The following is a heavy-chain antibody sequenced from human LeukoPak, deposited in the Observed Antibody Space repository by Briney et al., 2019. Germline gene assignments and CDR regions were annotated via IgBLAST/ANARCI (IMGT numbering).Heavy chain of an antibody. CDR2: ISYDGSNK. D-gene: IGHD6-13*01. V-gene: IGHV3-30*18. CDR1: GFTFRSCG. J-gene: IGHJ4*02. CDR3: AKDYSSSWYYVDY. Sequence: PGGSLRLSCAASGFTFRSCGMHWVRQAPGKGLEWVAVISYDGSNKYYADSVKGRFTISRDNSKNTLYLQMNSLRAEDTAVYYRAKDYSSSWYYVDYWGQGTLVTVSS.